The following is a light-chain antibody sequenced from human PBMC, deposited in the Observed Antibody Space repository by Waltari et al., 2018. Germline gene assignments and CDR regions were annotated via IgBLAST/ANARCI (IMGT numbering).Light chain of an antibody. Sequence: QLVLTQSPSASASVGASVRLTCTLSSGLRTYAIAWHQHQPEKGPRSLMKVNSDGTHNKWDAIPDRFSGSSSGTERYLTISSLQPEDEADYYCQTWGLGYVIFGGGTKLTVL. V-gene: IGLV4-69*01. CDR2: VNSDGTH. CDR3: QTWGLGYVI. J-gene: IGLJ2*01. CDR1: SGLRTYA.